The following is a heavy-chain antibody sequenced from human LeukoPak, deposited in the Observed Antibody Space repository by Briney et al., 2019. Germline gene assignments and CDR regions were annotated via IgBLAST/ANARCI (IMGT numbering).Heavy chain of an antibody. CDR3: ARENCSGGSCQYYYYYYMDV. V-gene: IGHV1-69*01. CDR2: IIPIFGTA. Sequence: SVKVSCKASGGTFSSYAISWVRQAPGQGLEWMGGIIPIFGTANYAQKFQGRVTITADESTSTAYMEQSSLRSEDTAVYYCARENCSGGSCQYYYYYYMDVWGKGTTVTVSS. D-gene: IGHD2-15*01. CDR1: GGTFSSYA. J-gene: IGHJ6*03.